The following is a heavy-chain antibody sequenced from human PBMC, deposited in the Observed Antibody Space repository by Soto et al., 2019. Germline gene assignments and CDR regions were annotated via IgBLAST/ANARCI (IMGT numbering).Heavy chain of an antibody. D-gene: IGHD6-6*01. Sequence: PSETLSLTCTVSGGSVSSSSYYWSWIRQRPGKGLEWIGYIYYSGSTNYNPSLKSRVTISVDTSKNQFSLKLSSVTAADTAVYYCAREAIAPRPKDNWFDPWGQGTLVTVS. CDR2: IYYSGST. CDR3: AREAIAPRPKDNWFDP. J-gene: IGHJ5*02. CDR1: GGSVSSSSYY. V-gene: IGHV4-61*01.